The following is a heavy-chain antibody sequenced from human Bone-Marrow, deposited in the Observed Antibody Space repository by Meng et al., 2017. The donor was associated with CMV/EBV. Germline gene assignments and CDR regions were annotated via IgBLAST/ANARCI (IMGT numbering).Heavy chain of an antibody. CDR2: IYYSGST. D-gene: IGHD6-13*01. V-gene: IGHV4-59*01. CDR1: GGSISSYY. Sequence: SETLSLTCTVSGGSISSYYWSWIRQPPGKGLEWIGYIYYSGSTNYNPSLKSRVTISVDTSKNQFSLKLSSVTAADTAVYYCARLYSSSSPGRYWGQRKLVTVSS. CDR3: ARLYSSSSPGRY. J-gene: IGHJ4*02.